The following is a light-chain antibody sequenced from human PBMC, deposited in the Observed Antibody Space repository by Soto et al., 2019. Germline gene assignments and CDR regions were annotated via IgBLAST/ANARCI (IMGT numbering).Light chain of an antibody. V-gene: IGLV4-69*01. CDR2: LNSDGSH. J-gene: IGLJ3*02. Sequence: QSVLTQSPSASASLGASVKLTCTLSSGHSSYAIAWYQQQPEKGPRYLMKLNSDGSHTKADGIPDRFSGSSSGAERYLTISSLQSEDEADYYCQTWGTGYWVFGGGTKLTVL. CDR1: SGHSSYA. CDR3: QTWGTGYWV.